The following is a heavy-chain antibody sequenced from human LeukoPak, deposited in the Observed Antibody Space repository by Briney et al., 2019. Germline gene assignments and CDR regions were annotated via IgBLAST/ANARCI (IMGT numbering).Heavy chain of an antibody. V-gene: IGHV3-49*03. CDR3: SRYYYDSSGYEPFDY. J-gene: IGHJ4*02. CDR1: GFTFGDYA. Sequence: GGSLRLSCTASGFTFGDYAMSWFRQAPGKGLEWVGFIRSKAYGGTTEYAASVKGRFTISRDDSKSIAYLQMNSLKTEDTAVYYCSRYYYDSSGYEPFDYWGQGTLVTVSS. D-gene: IGHD3-22*01. CDR2: IRSKAYGGTT.